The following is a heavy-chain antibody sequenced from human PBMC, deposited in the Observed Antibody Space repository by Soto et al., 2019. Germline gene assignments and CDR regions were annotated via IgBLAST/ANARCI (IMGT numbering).Heavy chain of an antibody. CDR2: IGTIDDT. V-gene: IGHV3-13*01. Sequence: PGGSLRLSCAASGFTFRNYDMRWVRQTTGKGLEWVAAIGTIDDTYYPDSVMGRFTISRENAKDSLYLQMNSLSAGDTAIYYCAREVLDSVTTGWYLDLWGRGTLVTISS. CDR3: AREVLDSVTTGWYLDL. J-gene: IGHJ2*01. CDR1: GFTFRNYD. D-gene: IGHD3-9*01.